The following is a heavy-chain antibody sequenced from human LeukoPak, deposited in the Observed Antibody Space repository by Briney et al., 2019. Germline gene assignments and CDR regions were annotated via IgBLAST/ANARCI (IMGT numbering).Heavy chain of an antibody. CDR1: GGSISSGDYY. D-gene: IGHD2-15*01. J-gene: IGHJ4*02. Sequence: ASETLSLTCTVSGGSISSGDYYWSWIRQPPGKGLEWIGYIYYSGSTYYNPSPKSRVTISVDTSKNQFSLKLSSVTAADTAVYYCARGVVVAAIHDYYFDYWGQGTLVTVSS. CDR3: ARGVVVAAIHDYYFDY. V-gene: IGHV4-30-4*01. CDR2: IYYSGST.